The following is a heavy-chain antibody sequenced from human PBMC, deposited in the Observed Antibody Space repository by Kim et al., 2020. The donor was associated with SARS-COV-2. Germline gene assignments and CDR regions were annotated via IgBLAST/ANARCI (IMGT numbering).Heavy chain of an antibody. CDR1: GGSFSGYY. CDR2: INHSGST. CDR3: ATTSGYSSGWSSYYYYYGMDV. D-gene: IGHD6-19*01. Sequence: SETLSLTCAVYGGSFSGYYWSWIRQPPGKGLEWIGEINHSGSTNYNPSLKSRVTISVDTSKNQFSLKLSSVTAADTAVYYCATTSGYSSGWSSYYYYYGMDVWGQGTTVTVSS. J-gene: IGHJ6*02. V-gene: IGHV4-34*01.